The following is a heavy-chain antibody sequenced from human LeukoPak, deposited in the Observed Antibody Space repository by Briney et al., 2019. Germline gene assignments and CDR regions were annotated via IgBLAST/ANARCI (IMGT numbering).Heavy chain of an antibody. Sequence: QTGGSLRLSCAASGFTFSDYYMSWIRQAPGKGLEWVAVISYDGSNKYYADSVKGRFTISRDNSKNTLYLQMNSLRAEDTAVYYCAKGPITMVRGVILYYFDYWGQGTLVTVSS. CDR2: ISYDGSNK. J-gene: IGHJ4*02. V-gene: IGHV3-30*18. D-gene: IGHD3-10*01. CDR1: GFTFSDYY. CDR3: AKGPITMVRGVILYYFDY.